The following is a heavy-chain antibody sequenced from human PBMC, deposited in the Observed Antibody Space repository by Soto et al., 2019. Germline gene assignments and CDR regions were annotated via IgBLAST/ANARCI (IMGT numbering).Heavy chain of an antibody. V-gene: IGHV3-23*01. D-gene: IGHD6-19*01. Sequence: PVGSLRLSCAASGFTFRSYAMNWVRQAPGKGLEWVSAISGSAGSTYYADSVKGRFTISRDTSKNTLYLQMNSLRAEDTAVYYCEKDQTVAGTDAFDIWGQGKMVTVSS. CDR2: ISGSAGST. CDR1: GFTFRSYA. CDR3: EKDQTVAGTDAFDI. J-gene: IGHJ3*02.